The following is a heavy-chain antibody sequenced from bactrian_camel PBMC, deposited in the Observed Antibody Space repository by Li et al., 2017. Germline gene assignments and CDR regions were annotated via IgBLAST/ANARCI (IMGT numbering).Heavy chain of an antibody. CDR3: AAAIPGGQWWMCGNTQAEFDY. CDR1: GYHHSAYC. Sequence: HVQLVESGGGSVQTGGSLRLSCAASGYHHSAYCLAWFRQAPGKAREGVAGIGTNGVATTTDSVKGRFTISRDSAKNTMRLQMNNVKLEDTATYYCAAAIPGGQWWMCGNTQAEFDYWGQGTQVTVS. CDR2: IGTNGVAT. J-gene: IGHJ4*01. D-gene: IGHD2*01. V-gene: IGHV3S6*01.